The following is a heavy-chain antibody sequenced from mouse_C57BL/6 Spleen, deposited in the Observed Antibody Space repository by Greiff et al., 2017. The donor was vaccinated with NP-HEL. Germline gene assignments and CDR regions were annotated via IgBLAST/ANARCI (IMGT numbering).Heavy chain of an antibody. V-gene: IGHV1-81*01. CDR3: TSPHGSSPNVHCDV. J-gene: IGHJ1*03. CDR1: GYTFTSYG. Sequence: QVQLQQSGAELARPGASVKLSCKASGYTFTSYGISWVKQRTGQGLEWIGEIYPRSGNTYYNEKFKGKATLTADKSSSTAYMELRSLTSEDSAVYLCTSPHGSSPNVHCDVGRTGTTVTVSS. CDR2: IYPRSGNT. D-gene: IGHD1-1*01.